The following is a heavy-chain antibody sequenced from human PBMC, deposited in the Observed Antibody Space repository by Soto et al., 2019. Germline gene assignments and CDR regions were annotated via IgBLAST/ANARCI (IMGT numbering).Heavy chain of an antibody. CDR2: IHYSGSI. V-gene: IGHV4-30-4*08. D-gene: IGHD2-21*02. CDR1: GGSISYEYYH. J-gene: IGHJ6*02. Sequence: QVQLQQSGPGLVKPSQTLSLTCTVSGGSISYEYYHWTWIRQSPGKGLEWIGYIHYSGSIIYNPSFKSRVTLSVDTSNNQFSLQLSTVTAADTAVYFCAKEDDGGDRDYYGLDVWGQGTTVTVSS. CDR3: AKEDDGGDRDYYGLDV.